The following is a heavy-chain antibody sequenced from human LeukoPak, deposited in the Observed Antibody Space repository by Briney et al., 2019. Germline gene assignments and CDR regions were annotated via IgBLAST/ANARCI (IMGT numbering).Heavy chain of an antibody. Sequence: GGSLRLSCAASGFTFSSYAMSWVRQAPGKGLEWVSAISGSGGSTYYADSVKGRFTISRDNSKNTLYLQMNSLRAEDTAVYYCAKDQGDVGTAMEYAFDIWGQGTMVTVSS. CDR1: GFTFSSYA. CDR3: AKDQGDVGTAMEYAFDI. V-gene: IGHV3-23*01. D-gene: IGHD5-18*01. CDR2: ISGSGGST. J-gene: IGHJ3*02.